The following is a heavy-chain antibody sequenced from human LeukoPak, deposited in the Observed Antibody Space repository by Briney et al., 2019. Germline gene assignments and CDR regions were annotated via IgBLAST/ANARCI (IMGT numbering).Heavy chain of an antibody. CDR3: ARGDY. Sequence: SETLSLTCTVSGASISSGGYYWSWIRQLPGKGLEWIGYISYTGSTYYNPSLKSRVIISRDTSKNQFSLKLSSVTAADTAIYYCARGDYWGQGTLVTVSS. J-gene: IGHJ4*02. CDR2: ISYTGST. CDR1: GASISSGGYY. V-gene: IGHV4-31*03.